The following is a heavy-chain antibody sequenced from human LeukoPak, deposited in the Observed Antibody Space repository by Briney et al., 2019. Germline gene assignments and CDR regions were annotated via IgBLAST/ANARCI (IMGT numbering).Heavy chain of an antibody. CDR1: GFTFSSYA. CDR3: ARGRDYYDSSGYYPVNFDY. Sequence: GGSLRLSCAASGFTFSSYAMHWVRQAPGKGLEWVAVISYYGSNKYYADSVKGRFTISRDNSKNTLYLQMNSLRAEDTAVYYCARGRDYYDSSGYYPVNFDYWGQGTLVTVSS. V-gene: IGHV3-30*04. D-gene: IGHD3-22*01. J-gene: IGHJ4*02. CDR2: ISYYGSNK.